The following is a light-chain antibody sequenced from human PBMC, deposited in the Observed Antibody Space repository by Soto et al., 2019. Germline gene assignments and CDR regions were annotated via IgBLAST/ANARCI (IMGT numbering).Light chain of an antibody. J-gene: IGLJ1*01. V-gene: IGLV2-14*01. CDR2: EVS. Sequence: QSALTQPASVSGSPGQSITISCTGTTSDVGGYNFVSWYQLHPGKAPKLMIFEVSNRPSGVSNRFSGSKSGNTASLTISGLQAEDEADYYCSSYTSSGTRVFGTGTKAHRP. CDR3: SSYTSSGTRV. CDR1: TSDVGGYNF.